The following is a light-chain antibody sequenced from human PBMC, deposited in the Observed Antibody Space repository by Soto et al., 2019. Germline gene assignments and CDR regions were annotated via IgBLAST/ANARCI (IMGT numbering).Light chain of an antibody. Sequence: QSALTQPPSASGSPGQSVTISCTGTSSDVGGYNYVSWYQQYPGKVPKLMVYEVNKWPSGVPDRFSGSKSGNTASLTVSGLQAEDEADYYCTAYAGGNIVFGTGTKVTVL. CDR1: SSDVGGYNY. V-gene: IGLV2-8*01. J-gene: IGLJ1*01. CDR3: TAYAGGNIV. CDR2: EVN.